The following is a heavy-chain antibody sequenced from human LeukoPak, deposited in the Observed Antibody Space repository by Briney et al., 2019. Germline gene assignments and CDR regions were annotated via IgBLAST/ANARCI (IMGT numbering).Heavy chain of an antibody. CDR2: INQDGGEK. D-gene: IGHD2-15*01. Sequence: GGSLRLSCAGSGFTFSTYWMTWVRQAPGKGLEWVANINQDGGEKYYTISRDNAKNSLYLQMNSLRAEDTAVYYCARDRGRSARGYYYGMDVWGQGTADAVSS. CDR3: ARDRGRSARGYYYGMDV. V-gene: IGHV3-7*01. J-gene: IGHJ6*02. CDR1: GFTFSTYW.